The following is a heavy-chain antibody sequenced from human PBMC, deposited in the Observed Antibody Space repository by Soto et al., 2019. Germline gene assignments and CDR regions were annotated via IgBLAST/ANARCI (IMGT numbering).Heavy chain of an antibody. J-gene: IGHJ6*02. D-gene: IGHD6-19*01. Sequence: GGSLRLSCAASGFTVSSNYMSWVRQAPGKGLEWVSVIYSGGSTYYADSVKGRFTISRDNSKNTLYLQMNSLRAEDTAVYYCARDRQWLVSPYYYYGMDGWGQGTTVTVSS. CDR3: ARDRQWLVSPYYYYGMDG. CDR2: IYSGGST. CDR1: GFTVSSNY. V-gene: IGHV3-53*01.